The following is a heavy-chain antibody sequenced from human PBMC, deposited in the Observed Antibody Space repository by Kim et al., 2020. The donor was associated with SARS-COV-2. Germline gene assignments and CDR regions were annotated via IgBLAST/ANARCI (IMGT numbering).Heavy chain of an antibody. J-gene: IGHJ4*02. CDR3: ARSPYYEF. V-gene: IGHV1-3*01. Sequence: GNDNRKYSQKLQGRFTITRDTSANTVYMELSSLTSEDSGVYYCARSPYYEFWGQGTQVTVSS. CDR2: GNDNR.